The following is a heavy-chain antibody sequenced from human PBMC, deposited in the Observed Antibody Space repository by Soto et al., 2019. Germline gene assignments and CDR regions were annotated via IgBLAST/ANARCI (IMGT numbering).Heavy chain of an antibody. CDR2: IIPIFGTA. J-gene: IGHJ4*02. Sequence: SVKVSCKASGGTFSSYAISWVRQAPGQGLEWMGGIIPIFGTANYAQRFQGRVTITADESTSTAYMELSSLRSEDTAVYYCARAGGIAARPDFNYWGQGTLVTVSS. V-gene: IGHV1-69*13. D-gene: IGHD6-6*01. CDR3: ARAGGIAARPDFNY. CDR1: GGTFSSYA.